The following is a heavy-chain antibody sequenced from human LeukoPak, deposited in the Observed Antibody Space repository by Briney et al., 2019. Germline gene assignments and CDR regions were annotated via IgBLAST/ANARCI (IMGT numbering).Heavy chain of an antibody. V-gene: IGHV3-64*01. CDR2: ISSNGGST. CDR1: GFTVSSNY. J-gene: IGHJ3*02. CDR3: ARAGIEYSSSDDAFDI. D-gene: IGHD6-6*01. Sequence: GGSLRLSCAASGFTVSSNYMSWVRQAPGKGLEYVSAISSNGGSTYYANSVKGRFTISRDNSKNTLYLQMGSLRAEDMAVYYCARAGIEYSSSDDAFDIWGQGTMVTVSS.